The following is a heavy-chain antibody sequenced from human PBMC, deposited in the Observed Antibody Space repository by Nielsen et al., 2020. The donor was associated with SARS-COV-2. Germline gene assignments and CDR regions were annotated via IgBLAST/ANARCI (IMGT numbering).Heavy chain of an antibody. CDR1: GYTFTAYY. CDR3: ARGAQQWLADY. J-gene: IGHJ4*02. CDR2: FNPGSGGT. V-gene: IGHV1-2*02. Sequence: ASVKVSCKASGYTFTAYYIHWVRQAPGQGLEWMGWFNPGSGGTKYAQKFQGRVTTTRDMSVNTAYMELSGLTSDDTAVYYCARGAQQWLADYWGQGTLVNVSS. D-gene: IGHD6-19*01.